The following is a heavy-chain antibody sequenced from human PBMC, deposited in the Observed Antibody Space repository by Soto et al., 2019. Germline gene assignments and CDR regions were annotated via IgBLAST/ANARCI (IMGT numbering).Heavy chain of an antibody. D-gene: IGHD5-12*01. CDR3: AKRLDPHYYYGMDV. Sequence: QVQLVESGGGVVQPGRSLRLSCAASGFSFSSYGLHWVRQAPGKGLEWVAVIAYDGSNEYYADSVKGRFTISKDNPKNTLYLHMNSLRAEDTAVYYCAKRLDPHYYYGMDVWGQGTTVTVSS. V-gene: IGHV3-30*18. CDR2: IAYDGSNE. CDR1: GFSFSSYG. J-gene: IGHJ6*02.